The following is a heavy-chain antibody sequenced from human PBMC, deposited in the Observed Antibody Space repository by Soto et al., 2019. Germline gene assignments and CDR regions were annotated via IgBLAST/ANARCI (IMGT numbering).Heavy chain of an antibody. CDR3: ARDWQLVSYYYYGMDV. CDR1: GFTFSSYS. V-gene: IGHV3-21*01. Sequence: GGSLRLSCAASGFTFSSYSMNWVRQAPGKGLEWVSSISSSSSYIYYADSVKGRFTISRDNAKNSLYLQMNSLRAEDTAVYYCARDWQLVSYYYYGMDVWGQGTTVTVSS. CDR2: ISSSSSYI. D-gene: IGHD6-13*01. J-gene: IGHJ6*02.